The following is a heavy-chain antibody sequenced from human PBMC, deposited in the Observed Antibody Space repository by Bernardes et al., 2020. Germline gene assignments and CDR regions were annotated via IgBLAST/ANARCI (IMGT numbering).Heavy chain of an antibody. J-gene: IGHJ3*02. CDR1: GGSVSSGSYY. CDR3: ARGHSGGAYHDAFDI. D-gene: IGHD2-21*01. V-gene: IGHV4-61*01. CDR2: IYHSGST. Sequence: LSLTCTVSGGSVSSGSYYWSWIWQPPGKGLEWIGYIYHSGSTNYNPSFKSRVTISVDTSKNQFSLKLSSVTAADTAVYYCARGHSGGAYHDAFDIWGQGTMVTVSS.